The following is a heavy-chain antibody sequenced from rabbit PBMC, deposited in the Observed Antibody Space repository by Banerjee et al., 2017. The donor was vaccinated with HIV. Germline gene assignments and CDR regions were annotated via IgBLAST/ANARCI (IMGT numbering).Heavy chain of an antibody. V-gene: IGHV1S45*01. CDR3: ARDPDAGYDGYGFNL. D-gene: IGHD6-1*01. CDR1: GFSFSSSYW. Sequence: QEQLEESGGDLVKPGASLTLTCTASGFSFSSSYWISWVRQAPGKGLEWIAYMNTGSSGSTWYASWAKRRFTISKTSSTTVTLQMTSLTVADTATYFCARDPDAGYDGYGFNLWGQGTLVTDS. J-gene: IGHJ4*01. CDR2: MNTGSSGST.